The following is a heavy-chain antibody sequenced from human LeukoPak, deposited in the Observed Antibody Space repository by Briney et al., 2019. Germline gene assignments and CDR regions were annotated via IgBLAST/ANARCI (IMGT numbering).Heavy chain of an antibody. CDR3: EAGADIRYFDWSRENSIVDY. CDR2: ISSSGSTI. V-gene: IGHV3-11*01. CDR1: GFTFSDYY. Sequence: PVGSLRLSCAASGFTFSDYYMSWIRQAPGKGLEWVSYISSSGSTIYYADSVKGRFTISRDNAKNSLYLQMNSLRAEDTAVYYFEAGADIRYFDWSRENSIVDYWGQGTLVTVSS. J-gene: IGHJ4*02. D-gene: IGHD3-9*01.